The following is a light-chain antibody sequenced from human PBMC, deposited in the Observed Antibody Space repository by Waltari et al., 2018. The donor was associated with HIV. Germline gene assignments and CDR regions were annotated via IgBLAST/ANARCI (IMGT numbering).Light chain of an antibody. J-gene: IGKJ3*01. V-gene: IGKV3-11*01. CDR2: DAS. CDR1: QSVNSY. Sequence: VLSQSPVALSASPGERVTFSCRAIQSVNSYLSWYQQKPGQAPRLLIYDASKRATGIPARFSGTGSGTDFTLTISSLEPEDFAVYFCQQHSNWPLITFGPGSTVDV. CDR3: QQHSNWPLIT.